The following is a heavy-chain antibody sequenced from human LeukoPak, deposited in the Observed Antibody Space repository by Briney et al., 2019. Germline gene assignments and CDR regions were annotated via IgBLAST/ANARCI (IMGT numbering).Heavy chain of an antibody. CDR2: INHSGST. V-gene: IGHV4-34*01. J-gene: IGHJ4*02. CDR1: GGSFSGYY. CDR3: ARPSSRWLQLGYYFDY. Sequence: SETLSLTCAVYGGSFSGYYWSWIRQPPGKGLEWIGEINHSGSTNYNPSLKSRVTISVDTSKNQFSLKLSSVTAADTAVYYCARPSSRWLQLGYYFDYWGQGTLVTVSS. D-gene: IGHD5-24*01.